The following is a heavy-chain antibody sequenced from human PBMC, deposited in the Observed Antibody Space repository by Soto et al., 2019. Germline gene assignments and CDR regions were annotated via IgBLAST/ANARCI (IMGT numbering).Heavy chain of an antibody. J-gene: IGHJ4*02. CDR2: IRNKAYGGTT. CDR1: GFTFSSYA. D-gene: IGHD5-12*01. CDR3: TRDGRYSGYPPPAF. V-gene: IGHV3-49*04. Sequence: EVQLLESGGGLVQPGGSLRLSCAASGFTFSSYAMSWVRQAPGKGLEWLGFIRNKAYGGTTEYAASVKGRFSISRDDSKSIAYLQMNSLKTADTAVYYCTRDGRYSGYPPPAFWGQGTLVIVSS.